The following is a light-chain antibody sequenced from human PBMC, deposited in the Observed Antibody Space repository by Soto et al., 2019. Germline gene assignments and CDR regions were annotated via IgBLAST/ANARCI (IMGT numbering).Light chain of an antibody. CDR1: QSIRKY. J-gene: IGKJ1*01. CDR3: LQDFSYPRT. V-gene: IGKV1-6*02. CDR2: AAS. Sequence: IQMTQSPSSLSASVGDRVIITCRASQSIRKYLNWYQHKPGKVPTLLIYAASSLQSGVPSRFSGSGSGTDFTLTISSLQPEDSATYYCLQDFSYPRTFGQGTKVDI.